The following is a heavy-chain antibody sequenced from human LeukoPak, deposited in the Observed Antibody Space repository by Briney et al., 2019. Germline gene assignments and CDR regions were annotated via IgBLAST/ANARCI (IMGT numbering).Heavy chain of an antibody. CDR2: ISGSGGST. J-gene: IGHJ4*02. Sequence: GGSLRLSCAASGFTFSSYAMTWVRQAPVKGLEWVSGISGSGGSTYYADSVKGRFTISRDNSKNTLYLQVNSLRAEDTAVYYCAKGGKWDVTPFDYWGQGTLVTVSS. V-gene: IGHV3-23*01. CDR3: AKGGKWDVTPFDY. CDR1: GFTFSSYA. D-gene: IGHD1-26*01.